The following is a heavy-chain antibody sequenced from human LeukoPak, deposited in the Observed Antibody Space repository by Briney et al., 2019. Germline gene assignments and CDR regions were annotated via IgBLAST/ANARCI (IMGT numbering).Heavy chain of an antibody. D-gene: IGHD3-10*01. Sequence: GGSLRLPCAASGFTFRDYDMTWIRQAPGKGLEWVSYISSSDTTMYNADSVKGRFTISRDNAKNSLYLQMNSLRAEDTAVYYCARAPTYGPGSSFDYWGQGTLVTVSS. V-gene: IGHV3-11*01. CDR1: GFTFRDYD. J-gene: IGHJ4*02. CDR3: ARAPTYGPGSSFDY. CDR2: ISSSDTTM.